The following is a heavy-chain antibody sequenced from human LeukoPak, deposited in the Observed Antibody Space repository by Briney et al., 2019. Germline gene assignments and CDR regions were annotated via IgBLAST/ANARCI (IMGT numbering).Heavy chain of an antibody. CDR3: ARERDGYNFYYYYGMDV. CDR2: ISYDGSNK. J-gene: IGHJ6*02. D-gene: IGHD5-24*01. V-gene: IGHV3-30-3*01. CDR1: GFTFSSYA. Sequence: GGSLRLSCAASGFTFSSYAMHWVRQAPGKGLEWVAVISYDGSNKYYADSVKGRFTISRDNSKNTLYLQMNSLRAEDTAVYYCARERDGYNFYYYYGMDVWGQGTTVTVSS.